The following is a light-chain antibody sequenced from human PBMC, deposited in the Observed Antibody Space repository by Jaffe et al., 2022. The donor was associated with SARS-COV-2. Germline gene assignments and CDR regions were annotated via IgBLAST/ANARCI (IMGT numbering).Light chain of an antibody. CDR1: STDVGRYDY. CDR3: SSYAGSNTYV. J-gene: IGLJ1*01. V-gene: IGLV2-8*01. Sequence: QSALTQPPSASGSPGQSVTISCTGTSTDVGRYDYVSWYQQHPGKAPKLMIYDVTKRPSGVPDRFSGSKSGNTASLTVSGLQAEDEADYYCSSYAGSNTYVFGSGTKVTVL. CDR2: DVT.